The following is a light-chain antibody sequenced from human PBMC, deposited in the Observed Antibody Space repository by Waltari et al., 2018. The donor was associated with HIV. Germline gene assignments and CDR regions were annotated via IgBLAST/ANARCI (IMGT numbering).Light chain of an antibody. CDR1: SSDVGAYDY. Sequence: QSALTQPRSVSGSPGQSVSISCTGTSSDVGAYDYVSWYQQHPAKTPKLMIFDVSKRPSGVPDRFSGSKSDNTAFLTISGLQAEDEADYYCCSYAGSDTFVLFGGGTKLTIL. CDR3: CSYAGSDTFVL. J-gene: IGLJ2*01. V-gene: IGLV2-11*01. CDR2: DVS.